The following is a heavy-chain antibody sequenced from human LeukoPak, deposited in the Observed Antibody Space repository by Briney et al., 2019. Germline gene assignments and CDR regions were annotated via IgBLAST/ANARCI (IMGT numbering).Heavy chain of an antibody. J-gene: IGHJ4*02. CDR3: ARQYYDRTGYYYFDH. V-gene: IGHV4-38-2*01. D-gene: IGHD3-22*01. CDR1: GYSITRGYF. Sequence: KSSETLSLTCAVSGYSITRGYFWGWIRQPPGKGLEWIGSMYYSGSTYSNASLKSRVTISADTSKNQFSLKLSSVTAADTATYYCARQYYDRTGYYYFDHWTQGTLVTVSS. CDR2: MYYSGST.